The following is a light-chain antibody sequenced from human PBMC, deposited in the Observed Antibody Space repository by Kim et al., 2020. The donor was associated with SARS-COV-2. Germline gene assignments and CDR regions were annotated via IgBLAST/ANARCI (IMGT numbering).Light chain of an antibody. J-gene: IGKJ2*01. CDR3: QQYGSSPYT. CDR1: QSVDSNY. Sequence: EIVLTQSPGTLSLSTGERATLSCRASQSVDSNYLAWFQQKPGQAPRLLIYVASSRATGIPDRFSGSGSGTDFTLTISRLEPEDFAVYYCQQYGSSPYTFGQGTKLEIK. V-gene: IGKV3-20*01. CDR2: VAS.